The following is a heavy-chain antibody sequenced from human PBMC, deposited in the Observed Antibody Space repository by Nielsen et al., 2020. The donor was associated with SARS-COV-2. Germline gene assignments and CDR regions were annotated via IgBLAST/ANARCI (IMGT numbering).Heavy chain of an antibody. J-gene: IGHJ4*02. D-gene: IGHD3-22*01. CDR2: ISSSSSYI. Sequence: VRQAPGKGLEWVSSISSSSSYIYYADSVKGRFTISRDNAKNSLYLQMNSLRAEDTAVYYCARETRYYYDSSGYPPLDYWGQGTLVTVSS. CDR3: ARETRYYYDSSGYPPLDY. V-gene: IGHV3-21*01.